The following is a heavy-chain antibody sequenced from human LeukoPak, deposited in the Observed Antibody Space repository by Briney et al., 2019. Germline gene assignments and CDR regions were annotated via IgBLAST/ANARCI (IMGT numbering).Heavy chain of an antibody. J-gene: IGHJ6*03. CDR3: ARGILAYGYYMDV. Sequence: SETLSLTCTVSGGSVSSYYWSWIRQPPGKGLERIGYMYYSGSTNYNPSLKSRVTISVDTSKNQFSLRLSSVTAADTAVYYCARGILAYGYYMDVWGKGTTVTVSS. D-gene: IGHD3-10*01. CDR1: GGSVSSYY. CDR2: MYYSGST. V-gene: IGHV4-59*02.